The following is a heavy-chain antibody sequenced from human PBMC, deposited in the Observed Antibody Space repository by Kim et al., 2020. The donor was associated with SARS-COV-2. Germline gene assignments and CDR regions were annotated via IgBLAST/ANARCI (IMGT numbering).Heavy chain of an antibody. CDR1: GGSFSGYY. Sequence: SETLSLTCAVYGGSFSGYYWSWIRQPPGKGLEWIGEINHSGSTNYNPSLKSRVTISVDTSKNQFSLKLSSVTAADTAVYYCARGTRQWLSRHYYYYMDVWGNGTTVTVS. V-gene: IGHV4-34*01. CDR3: ARGTRQWLSRHYYYYMDV. CDR2: INHSGST. D-gene: IGHD6-19*01. J-gene: IGHJ6*03.